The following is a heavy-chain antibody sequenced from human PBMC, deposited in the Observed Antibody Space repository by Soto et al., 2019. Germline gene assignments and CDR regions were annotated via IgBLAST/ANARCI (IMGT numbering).Heavy chain of an antibody. D-gene: IGHD1-1*01. CDR1: GYTFTSYA. Sequence: QVQLVQSGAEVKKPGASVKVSCKASGYTFTSYAMHWVRQAPGQRLEWMGWINAGNGNTKYSQKFQGRVTITRDTSASTAYMELSSPRSEDTAVYYCARDSPWRDRTWFDPWGQGTLVTVSS. CDR3: ARDSPWRDRTWFDP. V-gene: IGHV1-3*01. CDR2: INAGNGNT. J-gene: IGHJ5*02.